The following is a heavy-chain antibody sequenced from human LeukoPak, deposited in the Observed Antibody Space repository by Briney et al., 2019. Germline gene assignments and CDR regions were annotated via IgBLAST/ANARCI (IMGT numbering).Heavy chain of an antibody. Sequence: SETLSLTCAVSGGSISSGGYSWSWIRQPPGKGLEWIGYIYHSGSTYYNPSLKSRVTISVDRSKNQFSLKLSSVTAADTAVYYCAREEIVVVPAAMYYYYYGMDVWGQGTTVTVSS. CDR3: AREEIVVVPAAMYYYYYGMDV. CDR1: GGSISSGGYS. J-gene: IGHJ6*02. CDR2: IYHSGST. D-gene: IGHD2-2*01. V-gene: IGHV4-30-2*01.